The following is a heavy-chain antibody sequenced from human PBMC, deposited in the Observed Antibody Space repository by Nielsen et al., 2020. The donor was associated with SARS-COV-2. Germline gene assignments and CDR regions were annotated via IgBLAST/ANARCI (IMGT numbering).Heavy chain of an antibody. V-gene: IGHV3-33*01. CDR2: IWYDGSNK. CDR1: GFTFSSYG. CDR3: ARGYYDILYAFDI. Sequence: GGSLRLSRAASGFTFSSYGMHWVRQAPGKGLEWVAVIWYDGSNKYYADSVKGRFTISRDNSKNTLYLQMNSLRAEDTAVYYCARGYYDILYAFDIWGQGTMVTVSS. D-gene: IGHD3-9*01. J-gene: IGHJ3*02.